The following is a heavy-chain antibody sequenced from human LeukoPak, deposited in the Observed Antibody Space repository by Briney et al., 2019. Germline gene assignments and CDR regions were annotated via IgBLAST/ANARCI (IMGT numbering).Heavy chain of an antibody. CDR2: IRYDGSNK. V-gene: IGHV3-30*02. D-gene: IGHD5-18*01. CDR1: GFTFSSYV. CDR3: AKDWTAMVITYYFDY. Sequence: GGSLRLSCAASGFTFSSYVMHWVRQAPGKGLEWVAFIRYDGSNKYCADSVKGRFTISRDNSKNTLYLQMNSLGAEDTAVYYCAKDWTAMVITYYFDYWGQGTLVTASS. J-gene: IGHJ4*02.